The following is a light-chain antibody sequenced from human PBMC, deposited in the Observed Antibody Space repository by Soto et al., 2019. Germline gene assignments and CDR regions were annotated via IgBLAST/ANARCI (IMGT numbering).Light chain of an antibody. CDR1: QSVGSY. CDR2: DAS. J-gene: IGKJ3*01. Sequence: EVVLTQSPATLSLSPGERATLSCRASQSVGSYLAWYQHKPGQAPRLLIYDASNRASGIPARFSGSGSGTNFTLTISGLEPEDFGVYYCQQRRTFGPGTRVDIK. CDR3: QQRRT. V-gene: IGKV3-11*01.